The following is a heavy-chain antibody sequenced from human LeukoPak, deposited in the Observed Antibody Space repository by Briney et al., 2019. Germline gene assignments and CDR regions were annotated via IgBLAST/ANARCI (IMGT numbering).Heavy chain of an antibody. J-gene: IGHJ5*02. CDR1: GDSVSSNSAA. Sequence: SQTLSLTCAISGDSVSSNSAAWNWIRQSPSRGLEWLGRTYYRSKWYNDYAVSVKSRITINPDTSKNQFSLQLNSVTPEDTAVYYCARDLSYYDILTGYYTSWFDTWGQGTLVTVSS. D-gene: IGHD3-9*01. V-gene: IGHV6-1*01. CDR2: TYYRSKWYN. CDR3: ARDLSYYDILTGYYTSWFDT.